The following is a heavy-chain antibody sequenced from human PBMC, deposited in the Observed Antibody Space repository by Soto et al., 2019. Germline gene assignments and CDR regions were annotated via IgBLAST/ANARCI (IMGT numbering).Heavy chain of an antibody. D-gene: IGHD3-16*01. CDR2: INHSGST. CDR1: GGSFSGYY. CDR3: ARAGDFGGYFDY. Sequence: ETLSLTCAVYGGSFSGYYWSWIRQPPGKGLEWIGEINHSGSTNYNPSLKSRVTISVDTSKNQFSLKLSSVTAADTAVYYCARAGDFGGYFDYWGQGTLVTVSS. J-gene: IGHJ4*02. V-gene: IGHV4-34*01.